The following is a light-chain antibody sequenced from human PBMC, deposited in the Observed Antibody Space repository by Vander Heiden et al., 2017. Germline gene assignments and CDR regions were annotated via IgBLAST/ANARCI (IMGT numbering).Light chain of an antibody. V-gene: IGKV1-39*01. CDR1: QSISSY. Sequence: IQMTQSPSSLSASVGDRVTITCRASQSISSYLNWFQQKPGKAPKLLIYAASSLQSGVPSRFSGSGSGTDFTLTISSLQPEDFATYYCQQSYSTWWTFGQGTKVEIK. CDR2: AAS. CDR3: QQSYSTWWT. J-gene: IGKJ1*01.